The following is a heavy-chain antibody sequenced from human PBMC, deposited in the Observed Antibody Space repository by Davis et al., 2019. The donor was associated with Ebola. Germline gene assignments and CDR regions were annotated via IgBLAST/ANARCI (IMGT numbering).Heavy chain of an antibody. CDR3: AVHNGDWLQLDF. V-gene: IGHV3-48*02. CDR2: ISRSSDTI. Sequence: GESLKISCAASGFTFSSYSMNWVRQAPGKGLEWVSYISRSSDTIYYADSVRGRFTISRDTAKKSLYLQMNSLRDGDTAVYYCAVHNGDWLQLDFWGQGTLVTVSS. CDR1: GFTFSSYS. D-gene: IGHD3-9*01. J-gene: IGHJ4*02.